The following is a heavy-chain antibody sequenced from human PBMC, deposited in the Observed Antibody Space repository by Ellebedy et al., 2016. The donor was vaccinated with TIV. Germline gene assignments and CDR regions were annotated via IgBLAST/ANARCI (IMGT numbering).Heavy chain of an antibody. CDR3: ASRGGIAAGTSYYGMDV. J-gene: IGHJ6*02. Sequence: GESLKISCAASGFTFNNFAMSWVRQPPGRGLEWVSTFGSVGDTYYADSVKGRFTISRDNSKNTLSLQMNSLRGEDTAVYYCASRGGIAAGTSYYGMDVWGQGITVIVSS. CDR1: GFTFNNFA. V-gene: IGHV3-23*01. D-gene: IGHD6-13*01. CDR2: FGSVGDT.